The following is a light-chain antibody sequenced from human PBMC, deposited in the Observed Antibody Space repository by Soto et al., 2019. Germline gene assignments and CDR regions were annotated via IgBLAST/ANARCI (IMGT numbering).Light chain of an antibody. CDR3: QQFVESPYT. CDR2: DAS. Sequence: EIVLTQSPGTRSLSPGQRATLSCRASETISRSYLAWYQQRPGQAPRLLIYDASRRATGIPDRFSGSGSGTDFSLTISRLEPEDVAVYYCQQFVESPYTFGQGTKLEIK. V-gene: IGKV3-20*01. J-gene: IGKJ2*01. CDR1: ETISRSY.